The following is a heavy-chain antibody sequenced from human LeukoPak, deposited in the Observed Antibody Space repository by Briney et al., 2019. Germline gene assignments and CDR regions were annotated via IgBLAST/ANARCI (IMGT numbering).Heavy chain of an antibody. CDR1: GGSISSYY. CDR3: ARHWIGYAFDY. D-gene: IGHD5-12*01. J-gene: IGHJ4*02. CDR2: IYYSGST. V-gene: IGHV4-59*08. Sequence: SETLSLTCTVSGGSISSYYWSWIRQPPGKGLEWIGYIYYSGSTNYNPSLKSRVTISVDTSKNQFSLKLSSVTAADTAVYYCARHWIGYAFDYWGQGTLVTVSS.